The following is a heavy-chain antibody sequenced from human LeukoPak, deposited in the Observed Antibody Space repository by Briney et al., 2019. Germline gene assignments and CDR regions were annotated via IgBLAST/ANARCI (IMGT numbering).Heavy chain of an antibody. CDR1: GYTLTELS. V-gene: IGHV1-24*01. J-gene: IGHJ4*02. Sequence: ASVKVSCKVSGYTLTELSMHWVRQAPGKGLEWMGGFDPEDGETIYAQKFQGRVTMTEDTSTDTAYMELSSLRSEDTAVYYCATLLGSGWYALNSYFDYWGQGTLVTVSS. CDR3: ATLLGSGWYALNSYFDY. D-gene: IGHD6-19*01. CDR2: FDPEDGET.